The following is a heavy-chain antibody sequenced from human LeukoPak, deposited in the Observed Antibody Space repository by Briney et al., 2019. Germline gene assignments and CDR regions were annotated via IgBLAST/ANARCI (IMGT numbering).Heavy chain of an antibody. V-gene: IGHV3-7*01. J-gene: IGHJ4*02. CDR3: ARDSAWTGSADTDGEGY. D-gene: IGHD3/OR15-3a*01. CDR2: IKQDGSEK. CDR1: GFTFSSYW. Sequence: GGSLRLSCAASGFTFSSYWMSWVRQAPGKGLEWVANIKQDGSEKYYVDSVKGRFTISRDNAKNSLYLQMNSLRAEDTAVYYCARDSAWTGSADTDGEGYWGQGTLVTVSS.